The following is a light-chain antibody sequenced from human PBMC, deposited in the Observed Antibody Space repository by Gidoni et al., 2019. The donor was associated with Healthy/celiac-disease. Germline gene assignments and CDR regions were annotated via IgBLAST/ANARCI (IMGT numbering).Light chain of an antibody. Sequence: EIVLTQSPATLSLSPGERATLSCRASQSVSSYLAWYQQKPGQAPRLLIYDASNRATGIPARFSGSGSGTDFTLTISSLEPEDFAVYYCQQRSNWPPTCGQXTRLEIK. V-gene: IGKV3-11*01. CDR2: DAS. CDR3: QQRSNWPPT. CDR1: QSVSSY. J-gene: IGKJ5*01.